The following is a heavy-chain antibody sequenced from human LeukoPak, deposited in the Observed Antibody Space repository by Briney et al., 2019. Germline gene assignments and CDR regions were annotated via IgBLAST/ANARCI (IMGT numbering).Heavy chain of an antibody. CDR3: AKALFAGRLRQRDFDY. CDR2: ISSSSSTI. D-gene: IGHD3-3*01. J-gene: IGHJ4*02. CDR1: GFTFSDYY. V-gene: IGHV3-11*04. Sequence: PGGSLRLSCAASGFTFSDYYMSWIRQAPGKGLEWVSYISSSSSTIYYADSVKGRFTISRDNAKNSLYLQMNSLRAEDTAVYYCAKALFAGRLRQRDFDYWGQGTLVTVSS.